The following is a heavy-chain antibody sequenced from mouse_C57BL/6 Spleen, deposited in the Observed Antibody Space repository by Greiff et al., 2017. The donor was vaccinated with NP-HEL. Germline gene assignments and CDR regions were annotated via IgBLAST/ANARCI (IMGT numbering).Heavy chain of an antibody. D-gene: IGHD5-5*01. J-gene: IGHJ2*01. CDR1: GYTFTSYW. Sequence: QVQLQQPGAELVMPGASVKLSCKASGYTFTSYWMHWVKQRPGQGLEWIGEIDPSDSYTNYNQKFKGKSTLTVDKSSSTAYMQLSSLTSEDSAVYYCARERLPIQKTEIDYWGQGTTLTVSS. CDR2: IDPSDSYT. CDR3: ARERLPIQKTEIDY. V-gene: IGHV1-69*01.